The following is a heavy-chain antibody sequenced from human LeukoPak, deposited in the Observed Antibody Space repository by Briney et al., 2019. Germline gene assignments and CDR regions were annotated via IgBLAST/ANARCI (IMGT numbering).Heavy chain of an antibody. D-gene: IGHD3-16*02. CDR3: ARHGLSDDYVWGSYRSQPDY. CDR2: IYPGDSDT. Sequence: GESLPISCKGSGYSFTSYWFGWVRQMPGKGLEWMGIIYPGDSDTRYSPSFQGQVTISADKSISTAYLQWSSLKASGTAMYYCARHGLSDDYVWGSYRSQPDYWGQGTLVTVSS. CDR1: GYSFTSYW. J-gene: IGHJ4*02. V-gene: IGHV5-51*01.